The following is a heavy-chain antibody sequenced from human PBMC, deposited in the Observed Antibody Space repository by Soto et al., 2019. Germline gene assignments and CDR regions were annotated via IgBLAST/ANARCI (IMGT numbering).Heavy chain of an antibody. CDR3: AKAYSGLFAF. D-gene: IGHD1-26*01. CDR2: ISYDGSRK. J-gene: IGHJ3*01. Sequence: GGSLRLSCAASGFSFSSYDIHWVRQAPGKGLEWVALISYDGSRKYYADSVKGLFTISRDNSKNTLYLEVNSLRTEDTAVYYCAKAYSGLFAFWAQGTMVTVSS. V-gene: IGHV3-30*18. CDR1: GFSFSSYD.